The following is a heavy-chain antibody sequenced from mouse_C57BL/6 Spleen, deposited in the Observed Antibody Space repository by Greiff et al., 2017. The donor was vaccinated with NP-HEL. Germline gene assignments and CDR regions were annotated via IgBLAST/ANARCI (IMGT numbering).Heavy chain of an antibody. J-gene: IGHJ1*03. Sequence: QVQLQQPGAELVKPGASVKMSCKASGYTFTSYWITWVKQRPGQGLEWIGDIYPGSGSTNYNEKFKSKATLTVDTSSSTAYMQLSSLTSEDSAVYYCARGDTTVVAHWYFDVWGTGTTVTVSS. V-gene: IGHV1-55*01. CDR2: IYPGSGST. D-gene: IGHD1-1*01. CDR3: ARGDTTVVAHWYFDV. CDR1: GYTFTSYW.